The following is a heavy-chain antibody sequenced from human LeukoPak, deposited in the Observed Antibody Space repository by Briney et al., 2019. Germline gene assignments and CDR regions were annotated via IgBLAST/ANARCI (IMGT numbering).Heavy chain of an antibody. Sequence: SQTLSLTCAVSGDSISSGDYSWSWIRQPSGKGLEWIGYIFHSGSSYYNPSLKSRFTISVDKSKNQFSLRLTSAPAAHTAVYYCARELWFVNAPGSWFDPWGQGTLVTVSS. CDR1: GDSISSGDYS. CDR3: ARELWFVNAPGSWFDP. CDR2: IFHSGSS. D-gene: IGHD3-10*01. V-gene: IGHV4-30-2*01. J-gene: IGHJ5*02.